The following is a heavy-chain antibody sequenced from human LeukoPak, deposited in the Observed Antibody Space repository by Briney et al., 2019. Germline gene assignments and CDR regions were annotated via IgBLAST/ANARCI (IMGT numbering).Heavy chain of an antibody. Sequence: SETLSLTCAVYGGSFSGYYWSWIRQPPGKGLEWIGEINHSGSTNYNPSLKSRVTISVDTSKNQFSLKLSSVTAADTAVYYCARGREEGRGATKDYWGQGTLVTVSS. CDR1: GGSFSGYY. CDR2: INHSGST. V-gene: IGHV4-34*01. CDR3: ARGREEGRGATKDY. D-gene: IGHD1-26*01. J-gene: IGHJ4*02.